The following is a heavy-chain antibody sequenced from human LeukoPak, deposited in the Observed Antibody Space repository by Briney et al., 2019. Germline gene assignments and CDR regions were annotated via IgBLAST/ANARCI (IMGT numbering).Heavy chain of an antibody. V-gene: IGHV3-23*01. CDR3: AKTGTGNCYSHLDV. CDR1: GFNFNAYA. Sequence: PGGSLRLSCAASGFNFNAYAIHWVRQAPGKGLEWVSAITGSGGSTFYADSVKGRFTISRDNSQNTLYLQMNSLRVEDTVMYYCAKTGTGNCYSHLDVWGQGTMVSVSS. D-gene: IGHD2-15*01. CDR2: ITGSGGST. J-gene: IGHJ3*01.